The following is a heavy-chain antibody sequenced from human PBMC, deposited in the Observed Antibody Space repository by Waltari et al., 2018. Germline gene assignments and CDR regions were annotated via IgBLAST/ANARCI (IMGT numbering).Heavy chain of an antibody. CDR1: GGSFSSYY. CDR2: INHAGNI. CDR3: ARISGLDYATPM. J-gene: IGHJ3*01. Sequence: QVQLQQWGAGLLKPSETLSLTCGVRGGSFSSYYWIWIRQSPGKGLEWIGEINHAGNIHYNPSFKSRVTMSIDTARNQFSLEVKSVIAADTAVYFCARISGLDYATPMWGLGTVVTVSS. V-gene: IGHV4-34*01. D-gene: IGHD5-12*01.